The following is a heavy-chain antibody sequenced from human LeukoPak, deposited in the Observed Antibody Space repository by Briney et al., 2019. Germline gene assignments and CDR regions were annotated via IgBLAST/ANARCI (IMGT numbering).Heavy chain of an antibody. CDR2: ISGSGGST. Sequence: GGSLRLSCAASGFTFSSYAMSWVRQAPGKGLEWVSVISGSGGSTYYADSVKGRFTISRDNSKNTLYLQMNSLRAEDTAVYYCAKVGLYFDWHGDYWGQGTLVTVSS. CDR1: GFTFSSYA. V-gene: IGHV3-23*01. J-gene: IGHJ4*02. D-gene: IGHD3-9*01. CDR3: AKVGLYFDWHGDY.